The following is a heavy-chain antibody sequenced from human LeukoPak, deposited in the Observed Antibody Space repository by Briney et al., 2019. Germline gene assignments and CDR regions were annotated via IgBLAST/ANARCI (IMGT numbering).Heavy chain of an antibody. CDR1: GGSISSYY. CDR2: IYYSGST. D-gene: IGHD3-16*01. J-gene: IGHJ4*02. CDR3: ARDSGFGDPFDY. V-gene: IGHV4-59*01. Sequence: SETLSLTCTVSGGSISSYYWSWIRQPPGKGLEWIGYIYYSGSTNYNPSLKSRVTISVDTSKNQFSLKLTSGTAADTAVYYCARDSGFGDPFDYWGQGTLVTVSS.